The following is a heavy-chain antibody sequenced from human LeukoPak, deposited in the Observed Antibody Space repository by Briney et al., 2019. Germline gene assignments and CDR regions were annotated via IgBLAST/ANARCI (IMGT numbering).Heavy chain of an antibody. CDR2: IIPILGIA. D-gene: IGHD5-24*01. CDR3: ARDGRELDYYGMDV. Sequence: SVKVSFTASGGTSSSYTISWVRQAPGQGLEWMGRIIPILGIANYAQKFQGRVTITADKSTSTAYMELSSLRSEDTAVYYCARDGRELDYYGMDVWGQGTTVTVSS. J-gene: IGHJ6*02. V-gene: IGHV1-69*04. CDR1: GGTSSSYT.